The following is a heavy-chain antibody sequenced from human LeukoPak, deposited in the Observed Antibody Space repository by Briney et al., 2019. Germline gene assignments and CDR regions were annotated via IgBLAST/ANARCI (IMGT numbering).Heavy chain of an antibody. CDR1: GYTFTGYY. CDR2: IHPNSGGT. D-gene: IGHD3-3*01. J-gene: IGHJ4*02. V-gene: IGHV1-2*02. Sequence: GASVKVSCKASGYTFTGYYMHWVRQAPGQGLEGMGWIHPNSGGTNYAQTFQGRVTMSRDTSISTAYMELSRLRSDDTAVYYCARGITIFGVVIIEPSFDYWGQGTLVTVSS. CDR3: ARGITIFGVVIIEPSFDY.